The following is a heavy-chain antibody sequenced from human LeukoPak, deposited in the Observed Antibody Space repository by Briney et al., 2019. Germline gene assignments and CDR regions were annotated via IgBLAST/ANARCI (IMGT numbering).Heavy chain of an antibody. D-gene: IGHD3-3*01. V-gene: IGHV1-46*01. J-gene: IGHJ4*02. CDR2: INPSGGST. CDR3: ASSSRAGWLLYHYAFDY. Sequence: ASVKVSCKASGYTFTSYYMHWVRQAPGQGLEWMGIINPSGGSTSYAQKFQGRVTMTRDTSPSTVYMELSSLRSEGTAVYYCASSSRAGWLLYHYAFDYWGQGTMVTVSS. CDR1: GYTFTSYY.